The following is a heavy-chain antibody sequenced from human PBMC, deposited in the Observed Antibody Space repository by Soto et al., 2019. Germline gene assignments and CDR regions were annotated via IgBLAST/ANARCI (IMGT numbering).Heavy chain of an antibody. J-gene: IGHJ4*02. CDR2: IYYSGST. V-gene: IGHV4-39*01. CDR3: ARHPELQIDY. CDR1: GGSISSSSYY. Sequence: QLQLQESGPGLVKPSETLSLTCTVSGGSISSSSYYWCWIRQPPGKGLEWIGSIYYSGSTYYNPSLKSRVTISVDTSKNQFSLKLSSVTAADTAVYYCARHPELQIDYWGQGTLVTVSS. D-gene: IGHD1-7*01.